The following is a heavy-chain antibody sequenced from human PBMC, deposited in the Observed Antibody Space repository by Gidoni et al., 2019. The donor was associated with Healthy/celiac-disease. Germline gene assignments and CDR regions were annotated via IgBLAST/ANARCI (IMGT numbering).Heavy chain of an antibody. D-gene: IGHD2-15*01. Sequence: QVQLVESGGGVVQPGRSLRLSCAASGFTFSRYGMHWVRQAPGKGLEWVAVISYDGSNKYYADSVKGRFTISRDNSKNTLYLQMNSLRAEDTAVYYCAKDPSFSSPGPCMDVWGQGTTVTVSS. CDR1: GFTFSRYG. CDR3: AKDPSFSSPGPCMDV. J-gene: IGHJ6*02. V-gene: IGHV3-30*18. CDR2: ISYDGSNK.